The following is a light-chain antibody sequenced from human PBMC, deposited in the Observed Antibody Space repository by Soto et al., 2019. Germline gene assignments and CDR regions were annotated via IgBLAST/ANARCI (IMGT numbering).Light chain of an antibody. Sequence: DIQMTQSPSSLSASVGDRVTITCQASQDISNYLNWYQQKPGKAPKFVIYDASNLETGVPSRFSGSGSGTDFTFTISSLQPEDIATYYCQQYDSLPRTLGPGTKVDIK. J-gene: IGKJ1*01. V-gene: IGKV1-33*01. CDR1: QDISNY. CDR2: DAS. CDR3: QQYDSLPRT.